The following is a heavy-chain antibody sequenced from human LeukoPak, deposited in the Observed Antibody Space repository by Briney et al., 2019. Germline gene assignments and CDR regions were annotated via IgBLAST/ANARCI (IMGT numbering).Heavy chain of an antibody. CDR3: ARGAAGTEGFDI. Sequence: GGSLRLSCAASGFTFSRYTMNWVRQAPGKGLEWVSSIIGSSSYRYYADSVKGRFTISRDNANNSLYLQMNSLRAEDTAVYYCARGAAGTEGFDIWGQGTMVTVSS. D-gene: IGHD6-13*01. CDR2: IIGSSSYR. V-gene: IGHV3-21*01. J-gene: IGHJ3*02. CDR1: GFTFSRYT.